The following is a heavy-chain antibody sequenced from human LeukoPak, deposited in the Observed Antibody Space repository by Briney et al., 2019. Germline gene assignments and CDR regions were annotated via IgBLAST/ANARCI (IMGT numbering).Heavy chain of an antibody. V-gene: IGHV3-23*01. J-gene: IGHJ4*02. CDR2: ISGSGGST. CDR1: GFTFSSYA. Sequence: GGSLRLSCAASGFTFSSYAMSWVRQAPGRGLEWVSAISGSGGSTYYADSVKGRFTISRDNSKNTLYLQMNSLRAEDTAVYYCAKDFCSSWLYHFDYWGQGTLVTVSS. CDR3: AKDFCSSWLYHFDY. D-gene: IGHD6-13*01.